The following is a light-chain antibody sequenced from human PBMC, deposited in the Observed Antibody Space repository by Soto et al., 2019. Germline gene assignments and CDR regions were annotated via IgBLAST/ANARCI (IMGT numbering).Light chain of an antibody. CDR3: QQGVNLPWT. V-gene: IGKV1-39*01. CDR2: AAS. CDR1: QGIKNY. Sequence: DIQVTQSPSSLSASVGDRVTITCRASQGIKNYLNWYQRKPGTAPILLIYAASILQTGVPSSFSASGSGTEFALDISSLQPGDFVTYYCQQGVNLPWTFGQGTTVEV. J-gene: IGKJ1*01.